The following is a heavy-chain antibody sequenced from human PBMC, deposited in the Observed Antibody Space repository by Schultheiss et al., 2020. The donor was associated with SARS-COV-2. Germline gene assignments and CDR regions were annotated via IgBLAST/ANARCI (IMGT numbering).Heavy chain of an antibody. J-gene: IGHJ3*02. CDR2: IYYSGST. Sequence: SQTLSLTCTVSGGSISSYYWSWIRQPPGKGLEWIGYIYYSGSTYYNPSLKSRVTISVDTSKNQFSLKLSSVTAADTAVYYCANIGDYGPDAFDIWGQGTMVTVSS. CDR1: GGSISSYY. CDR3: ANIGDYGPDAFDI. V-gene: IGHV4-59*08. D-gene: IGHD4-17*01.